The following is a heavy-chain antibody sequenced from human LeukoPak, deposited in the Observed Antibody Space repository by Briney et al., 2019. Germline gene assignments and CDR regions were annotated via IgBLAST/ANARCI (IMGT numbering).Heavy chain of an antibody. Sequence: PSETLSLTCTVAGGSISSYYWSWIRQPPGKGLEWIGYIYYSGSTNYNPSLKSRVTISVDTSKNQFSLKLSSVTAADTAVYYCARRRGTDSRDAFDIWGQGTMVTVSS. V-gene: IGHV4-59*08. D-gene: IGHD3-22*01. J-gene: IGHJ3*02. CDR3: ARRRGTDSRDAFDI. CDR1: GGSISSYY. CDR2: IYYSGST.